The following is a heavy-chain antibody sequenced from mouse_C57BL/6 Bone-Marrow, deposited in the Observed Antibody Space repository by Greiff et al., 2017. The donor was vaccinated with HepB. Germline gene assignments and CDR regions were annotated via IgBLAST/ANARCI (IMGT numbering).Heavy chain of an antibody. D-gene: IGHD1-1*01. V-gene: IGHV10-3*01. CDR3: VGDRDGSSPPYFDY. J-gene: IGHJ2*01. CDR2: IRSKSSNYAT. CDR1: GFTFNTYA. Sequence: EVMLVESGGGLVQPKGSLKLSCAASGFTFNTYAMHWVRQAPGKGLEWVARIRSKSSNYATYYADSVKDRFTISRDDSQSMLYLQMNNLKTEDTAMYYCVGDRDGSSPPYFDYWGQGTTLTVSS.